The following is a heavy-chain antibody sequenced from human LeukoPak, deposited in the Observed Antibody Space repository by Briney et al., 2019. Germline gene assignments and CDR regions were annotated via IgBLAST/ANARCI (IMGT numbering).Heavy chain of an antibody. Sequence: SETLSLTCTVSGGSVSSGSYYWSWIRQPPGKGLEWIGYIYYSGSTNYNPSLKSRVTISVDTSKNQFSLKLSSVTAADTAVYYCAREYDSSGSRRITGVESYFDYWGQGTLVTVSS. CDR2: IYYSGST. V-gene: IGHV4-61*01. J-gene: IGHJ4*02. D-gene: IGHD3-22*01. CDR3: AREYDSSGSRRITGVESYFDY. CDR1: GGSVSSGSYY.